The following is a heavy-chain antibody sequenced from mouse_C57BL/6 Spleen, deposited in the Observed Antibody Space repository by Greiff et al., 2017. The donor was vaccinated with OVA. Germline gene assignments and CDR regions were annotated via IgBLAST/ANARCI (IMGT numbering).Heavy chain of an antibody. J-gene: IGHJ2*01. CDR2: ISDGGSYT. V-gene: IGHV5-4*01. CDR1: GFTFSSYA. Sequence: EVMVVESGGGLVKPGGSLKLSCAASGFTFSSYAMSWVRQTPEKRLEWVATISDGGSYTYYPDNVKGRFTISRDNAKNNLYLQMSHLKSEDTAMYYCARDGGYGSLDYWGQGTTLTVSS. D-gene: IGHD1-1*01. CDR3: ARDGGYGSLDY.